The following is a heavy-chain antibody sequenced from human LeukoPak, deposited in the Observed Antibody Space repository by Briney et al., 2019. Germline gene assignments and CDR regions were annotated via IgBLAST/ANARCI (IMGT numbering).Heavy chain of an antibody. Sequence: GGSLRLSCSASGFTFSSYAMHWVRQAPGGGLEYVSAISSNGGSTYYADSVKGRFTISRDNSKNTLYLQMSSLRAEDTAVYYCVRTAYGSGSNFDYWGQGTLVTVSS. V-gene: IGHV3-64D*06. D-gene: IGHD3-10*01. CDR1: GFTFSSYA. CDR3: VRTAYGSGSNFDY. J-gene: IGHJ4*02. CDR2: ISSNGGST.